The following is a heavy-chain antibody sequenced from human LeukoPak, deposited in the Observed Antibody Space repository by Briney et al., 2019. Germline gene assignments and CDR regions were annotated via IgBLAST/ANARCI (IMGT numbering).Heavy chain of an antibody. CDR2: IKSKTDGGTT. V-gene: IGHV3-15*01. D-gene: IGHD6-13*01. CDR3: TRSLAAADDY. CDR1: GFTFSNAW. Sequence: PGGSLRLSCAASGFTFSNAWMSWVRQAPGKGLEWVSRIKSKTDGGTTDYAAPVKGRFTISRDDSKNTLYLQMNSLKTEDTAVYYRTRSLAAADDYWGQGTLVTVSS. J-gene: IGHJ4*02.